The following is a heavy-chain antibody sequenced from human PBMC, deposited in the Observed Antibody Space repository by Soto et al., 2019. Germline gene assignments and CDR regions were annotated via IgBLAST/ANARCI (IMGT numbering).Heavy chain of an antibody. CDR1: GGSITNYY. CDR3: GRHGFGRLRGLVDV. Sequence: QVQLQESGPGLVKTSETLSLTCTVSGGSITNYYCSWFRQPPGKGLEWIGYIQYNGYSAYNLSLKSRVTMVMDTSKTQFSLMLESGTATDTAVDYCGRHGFGRLRGLVDVWGQGTTVIVSS. V-gene: IGHV4-59*08. J-gene: IGHJ6*02. CDR2: IQYNGYS. D-gene: IGHD3-10*01.